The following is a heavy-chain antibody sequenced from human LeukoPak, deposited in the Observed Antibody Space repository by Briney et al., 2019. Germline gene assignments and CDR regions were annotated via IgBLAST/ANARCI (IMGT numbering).Heavy chain of an antibody. CDR2: IKHDGSEQ. CDR1: GFIFTSNR. J-gene: IGHJ5*02. CDR3: MRGLGEHGGVSDR. Sequence: GGSLRLSCAASGFIFTSNRMNWVRQAPGKGLEWVANIKHDGSEQIYVDSVKGRFTISRDNAKDSVYLQMNSLRAEDTAVYYCMRGLGEHGGVSDRWGQGTLVIVS. V-gene: IGHV3-7*01. D-gene: IGHD3-16*01.